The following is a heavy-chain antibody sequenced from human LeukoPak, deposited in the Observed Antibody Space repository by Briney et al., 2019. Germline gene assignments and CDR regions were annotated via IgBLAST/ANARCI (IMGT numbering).Heavy chain of an antibody. CDR3: ARCSSWSVRLIDY. D-gene: IGHD6-6*01. Sequence: SETLSLTCAVSGYSISSGYYWGWIRQPPGKGLEWIGSIYHSGSTYYNPSLKSRVTISVDTSKNQFSLKLSSVTAADTAVYYCARCSSWSVRLIDYWGQGTLVTVSS. CDR2: IYHSGST. CDR1: GYSISSGYY. J-gene: IGHJ4*02. V-gene: IGHV4-38-2*01.